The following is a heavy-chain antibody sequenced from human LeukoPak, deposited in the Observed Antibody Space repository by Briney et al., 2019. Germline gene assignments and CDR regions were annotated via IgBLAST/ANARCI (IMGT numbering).Heavy chain of an antibody. CDR3: ARDHGDYSLYWYFDL. V-gene: IGHV1-2*02. Sequence: ASVKVSCKASGYTFTGYYIHWVRQAPAQGLEWMGWINPNIGGTNYAQKFQGRVTMTWDTSITTAYMDLSRLRSDDTAIYYCARDHGDYSLYWYFDLWGRGTLVTVSS. CDR2: INPNIGGT. D-gene: IGHD4-17*01. CDR1: GYTFTGYY. J-gene: IGHJ2*01.